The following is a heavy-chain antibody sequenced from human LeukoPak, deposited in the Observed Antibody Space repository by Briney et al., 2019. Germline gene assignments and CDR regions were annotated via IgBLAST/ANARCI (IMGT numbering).Heavy chain of an antibody. CDR3: AKDPNYYDNSGSFDP. CDR1: GFTFSSYA. V-gene: IGHV3-23*01. Sequence: PGASLRLSCAASGFTFSSYAMSWVRQAPGKGLEWVSAISGSGGSTYYADSVKGRFTISRDNSKNTLYLQMNSLRAEDTAVYYCAKDPNYYDNSGSFDPWGQGTLVTVSS. J-gene: IGHJ5*02. D-gene: IGHD3-22*01. CDR2: ISGSGGST.